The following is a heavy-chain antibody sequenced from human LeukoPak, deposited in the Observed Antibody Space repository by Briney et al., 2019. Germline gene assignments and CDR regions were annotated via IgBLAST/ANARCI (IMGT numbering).Heavy chain of an antibody. CDR2: ITNSGNSK. D-gene: IGHD3-22*01. J-gene: IGHJ6*02. Sequence: GGSLRLSCAASEFTFSSYSMNWVRQAPGKGLEWVSYITNSGNSKSYADSVKGRFTISRDNTKNSLYLQMNGLRAEDTAVYYCAREGSGTVVVIKYYYGMDVWGQGTTVTVSS. CDR1: EFTFSSYS. V-gene: IGHV3-48*01. CDR3: AREGSGTVVVIKYYYGMDV.